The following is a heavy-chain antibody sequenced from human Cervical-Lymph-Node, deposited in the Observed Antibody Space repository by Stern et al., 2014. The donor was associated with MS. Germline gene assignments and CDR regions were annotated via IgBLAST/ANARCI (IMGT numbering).Heavy chain of an antibody. V-gene: IGHV3-23*04. CDR2: ITSGGTT. J-gene: IGHJ4*02. D-gene: IGHD4-23*01. Sequence: EVQLVESGGGLVQPGGSLRLSCAASGFTFSSYAMSCVRQAPGKGLEWGSAITSGGTTYYADSVKGRFTISRDNSKNTLYLQMNSLRAEDTAGYYCAKIPVNSGITSFDYWGQGTLVTVSS. CDR3: AKIPVNSGITSFDY. CDR1: GFTFSSYA.